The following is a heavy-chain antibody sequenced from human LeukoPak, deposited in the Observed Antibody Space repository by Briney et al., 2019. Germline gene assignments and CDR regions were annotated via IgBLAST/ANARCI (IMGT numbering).Heavy chain of an antibody. CDR1: GGSISSSSYY. Sequence: SETLSLTCTVSGGSISSSSYYWGWIRQPPGKGLEWIGSIYYSGSTYYNPSLKSRVTISVDTSKNQFSLKLSSVTAADTAVYYRARLVRGVHIDYWGQGTLVTVSS. CDR3: ARLVRGVHIDY. CDR2: IYYSGST. J-gene: IGHJ4*02. V-gene: IGHV4-39*01. D-gene: IGHD3-10*01.